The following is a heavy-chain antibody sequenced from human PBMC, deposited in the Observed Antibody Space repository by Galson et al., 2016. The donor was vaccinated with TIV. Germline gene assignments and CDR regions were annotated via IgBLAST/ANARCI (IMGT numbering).Heavy chain of an antibody. Sequence: RLSCAASGFTFSTYWMHWVRQVPGKGVMWVSRIDNDGSQTDYADSVRGRFTVSRDNAKNALYLQMSSLRAEDTAVYYCARDQATLVARWFAPWGQGTLVTVSS. CDR3: ARDQATLVARWFAP. CDR2: IDNDGSQT. J-gene: IGHJ5*02. CDR1: GFTFSTYW. V-gene: IGHV3-74*01.